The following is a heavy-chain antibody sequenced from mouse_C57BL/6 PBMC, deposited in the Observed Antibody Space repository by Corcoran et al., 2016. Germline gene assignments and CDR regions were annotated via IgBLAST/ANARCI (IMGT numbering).Heavy chain of an antibody. J-gene: IGHJ4*01. Sequence: QIQLVQSGPELKKPGETVKISCKASGYTFTTYGMSWVKQAPGKGLKWMGWINTYSGVPTYADDFKGRFAFSLETSASTADLQINNLKNEDTATYFCARVGLLRAAMDYWGQGTSFTVSS. CDR1: GYTFTTYG. CDR2: INTYSGVP. CDR3: ARVGLLRAAMDY. V-gene: IGHV9-3*01. D-gene: IGHD2-3*01.